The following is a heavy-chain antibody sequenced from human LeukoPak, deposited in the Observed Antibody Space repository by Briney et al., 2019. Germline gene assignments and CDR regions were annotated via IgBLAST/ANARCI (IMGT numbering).Heavy chain of an antibody. Sequence: AGGSLRLSCAASGFTFSSYGMHWVRQAPGKGLEWVAVIWYDGSNKYYADSVKGRFTISRDNSKNTLYLQMNSLRAEDTAVYYCARDGQQWLVFDYYYGMDVWGKGTTLTVSS. J-gene: IGHJ6*04. CDR2: IWYDGSNK. D-gene: IGHD6-19*01. V-gene: IGHV3-33*01. CDR1: GFTFSSYG. CDR3: ARDGQQWLVFDYYYGMDV.